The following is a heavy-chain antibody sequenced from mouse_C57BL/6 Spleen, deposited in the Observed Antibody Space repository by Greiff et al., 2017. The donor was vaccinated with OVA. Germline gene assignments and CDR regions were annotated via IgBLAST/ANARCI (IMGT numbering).Heavy chain of an antibody. Sequence: QVQLQQPGAELVMPGASVKLSCKASGYTFTSYWMHWVKQRPGQGLEWIGEIDPSDSYTNYNQKFKGKSTLTVDKSSSTAYMQHSSLTSEDAAVYYCARTAVVAHFDYWGQGTTLTVSS. CDR3: ARTAVVAHFDY. CDR1: GYTFTSYW. CDR2: IDPSDSYT. V-gene: IGHV1-69*01. D-gene: IGHD1-1*01. J-gene: IGHJ2*01.